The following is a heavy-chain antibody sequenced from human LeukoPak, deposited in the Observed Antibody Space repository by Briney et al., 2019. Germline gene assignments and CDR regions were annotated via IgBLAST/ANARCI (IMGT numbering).Heavy chain of an antibody. CDR2: IYHSGST. J-gene: IGHJ4*02. D-gene: IGHD6-13*01. CDR3: ARVNGIAAAGTLGY. CDR1: GYSISSGYY. V-gene: IGHV4-38-2*02. Sequence: SETLSLTCTVSGYSISSGYYWGWIRQPPGKGPEWIGSIYHSGSTYYNPSLKSRVTISVDTSKNQFSLKLSSVTAADTAVYYCARVNGIAAAGTLGYWGQGTLVTVSS.